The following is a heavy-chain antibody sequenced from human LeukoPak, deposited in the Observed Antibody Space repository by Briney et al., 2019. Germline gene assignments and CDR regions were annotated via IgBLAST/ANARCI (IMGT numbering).Heavy chain of an antibody. J-gene: IGHJ4*02. D-gene: IGHD4-17*01. CDR2: MNPNSGNT. CDR1: GYTFTSYD. V-gene: IGHV1-8*01. CDR3: VIRDYGDYVAGAGDYFDY. Sequence: ASVKVSCKASGYTFTSYDINWVRQATGQGLEWMGWMNPNSGNTGYAQKFQGRVTMTRNTSISTAYMELSSLRSEDTAVYYCVIRDYGDYVAGAGDYFDYWGQGTLVTVSS.